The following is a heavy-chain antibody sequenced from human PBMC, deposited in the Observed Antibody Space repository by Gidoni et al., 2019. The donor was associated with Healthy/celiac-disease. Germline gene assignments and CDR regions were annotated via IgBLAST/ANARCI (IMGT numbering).Heavy chain of an antibody. Sequence: EVQLLESGGGLVQPGGSLRLHCAASGFPFSTYAMSWVRQAPGKGLEWVSAISGSGGSTYYADSVKGRFTISRDNSKNTLYLQMNSLRAEDTAVYYCAKDGSEEQHPYYYDSSGADYWGQGTLVTVSS. CDR2: ISGSGGST. V-gene: IGHV3-23*01. D-gene: IGHD3-22*01. CDR1: GFPFSTYA. J-gene: IGHJ4*02. CDR3: AKDGSEEQHPYYYDSSGADY.